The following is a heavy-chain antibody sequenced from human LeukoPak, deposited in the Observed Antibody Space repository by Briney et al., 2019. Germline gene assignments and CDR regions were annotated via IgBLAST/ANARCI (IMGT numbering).Heavy chain of an antibody. CDR3: ARVSIAHYYDSSGEDY. V-gene: IGHV4-34*01. Sequence: SETLSLTCAVYGGSFSGYYWSWIRQPPGKGLEWIGEINHSGSTNYNPSLKSRVTISVDMSKNQFSLKLSSVTAADTAVYYCARVSIAHYYDSSGEDYWGQGTLVTVSS. CDR2: INHSGST. J-gene: IGHJ4*02. CDR1: GGSFSGYY. D-gene: IGHD3-22*01.